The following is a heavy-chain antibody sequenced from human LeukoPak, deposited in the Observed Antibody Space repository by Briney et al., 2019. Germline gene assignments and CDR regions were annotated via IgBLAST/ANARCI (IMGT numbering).Heavy chain of an antibody. D-gene: IGHD1-14*01. CDR3: ARGVPEPGIRGYYFDY. J-gene: IGHJ4*02. CDR2: IYYSGST. CDR1: GGSISSSSYY. V-gene: IGHV4-39*07. Sequence: SESLSLTCTVSGGSISSSSYYWGWIRQPPGKGLEWIGSIYYSGSTYYNPSLKSRVTISVDTSKNQFSLKLSSVTAADTAVYYCARGVPEPGIRGYYFDYWGQGTLVTVSS.